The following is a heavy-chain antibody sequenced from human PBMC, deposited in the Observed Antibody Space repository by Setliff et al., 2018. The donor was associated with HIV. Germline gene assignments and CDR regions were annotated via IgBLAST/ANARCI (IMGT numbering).Heavy chain of an antibody. J-gene: IGHJ3*02. Sequence: SETLSLTGTVSGDFFISDYYWGWIRQPPGKGLEWIGSFYETGYTYYNPSLKSRVIISLDPCKNHLSLQLRSVTPSDTAVYYCARASLNWGALSSNPDASDIWGQGTMVTVS. V-gene: IGHV4-38-2*02. CDR1: GDFFISDYY. CDR2: FYETGYT. D-gene: IGHD3-16*02. CDR3: ARASLNWGALSSNPDASDI.